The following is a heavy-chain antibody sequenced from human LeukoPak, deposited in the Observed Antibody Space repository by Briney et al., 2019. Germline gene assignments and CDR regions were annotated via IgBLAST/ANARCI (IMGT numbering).Heavy chain of an antibody. CDR1: GDSISSYY. V-gene: IGHV4-59*08. D-gene: IGHD6-19*01. CDR3: ARLSIRDWYPFDY. CDR2: IYYSENT. Sequence: SETLSLTCTVSGDSISSYYWSWIRQPPGKGLEWIGYIYYSENTNYNPSLKSRVTISIDTSKNQFSLRLSSVTAADTAVYYCARLSIRDWYPFDYWGQGTLVTVSS. J-gene: IGHJ4*02.